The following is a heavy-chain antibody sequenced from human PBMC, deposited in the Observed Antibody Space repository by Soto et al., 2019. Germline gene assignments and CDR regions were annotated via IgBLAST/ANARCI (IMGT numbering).Heavy chain of an antibody. V-gene: IGHV3-74*01. CDR1: GFTFSSYW. CDR3: FGPAAISSAYGMDV. CDR2: INSDGSST. D-gene: IGHD2-2*01. Sequence: PGGSLRLSCAASGFTFSSYWMHWVRQAPGKGLVWVSRINSDGSSTSYAGSVKGRFTISRDNAKNTLYLQMNSLRAEDTAVYYCFGPAAISSAYGMDVWGQGTTVTVSS. J-gene: IGHJ6*02.